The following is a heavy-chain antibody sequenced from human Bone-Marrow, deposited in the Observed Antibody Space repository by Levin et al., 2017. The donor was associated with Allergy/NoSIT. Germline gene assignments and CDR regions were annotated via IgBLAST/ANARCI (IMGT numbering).Heavy chain of an antibody. Sequence: SETLSLTCTVSGGSISIYYWTWSRKSPGKGLEWIGYIYHTGSTNYNPSLKSRGTISVDTSRDQFYLNLTAGTAADTAVYYCGRLTGSDARANFDYWGQGMLVTVSS. D-gene: IGHD5-12*01. CDR3: GRLTGSDARANFDY. CDR1: GGSISIYY. V-gene: IGHV4-59*12. CDR2: IYHTGST. J-gene: IGHJ4*02.